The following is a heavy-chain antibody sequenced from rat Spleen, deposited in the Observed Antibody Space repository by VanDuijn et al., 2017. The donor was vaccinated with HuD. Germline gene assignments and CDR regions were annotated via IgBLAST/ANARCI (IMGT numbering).Heavy chain of an antibody. CDR1: GFSLTSYD. CDR3: ARGWERFAY. Sequence: QVQLKESGPGLVQPSQTLSLTCPVSGFSLTSYDMHWVRQPPGKGLEWMGIIWGNGNTHYNSALKSRLSISRDTSKSQVFLKMNSLQTEDTAMYFCARGWERFAYWGQGTLVTVSS. CDR2: IWGNGNT. D-gene: IGHD5-1*01. J-gene: IGHJ3*01. V-gene: IGHV2-13*01.